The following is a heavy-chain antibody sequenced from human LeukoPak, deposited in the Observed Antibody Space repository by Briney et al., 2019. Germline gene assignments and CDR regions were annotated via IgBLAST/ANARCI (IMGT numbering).Heavy chain of an antibody. CDR1: GGSFSGYY. J-gene: IGHJ3*02. CDR3: ARDRYYDRDAFDI. D-gene: IGHD3-22*01. V-gene: IGHV4-34*01. CDR2: INHSGST. Sequence: PSETLSLTCAVYGGSFSGYYWSWIRQPPGKGLEWIGEINHSGSTNYNPSLKSRVTISVDTSKNQFSLKLSSVTAADTAVYYCARDRYYDRDAFDIWGQGTMVTVSS.